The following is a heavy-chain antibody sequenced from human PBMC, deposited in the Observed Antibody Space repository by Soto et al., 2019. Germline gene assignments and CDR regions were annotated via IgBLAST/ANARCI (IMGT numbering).Heavy chain of an antibody. D-gene: IGHD6-19*01. CDR3: AVAVAGPTAIGY. CDR1: GFTFSSYW. J-gene: IGHJ4*02. Sequence: PGGSLRLSCAASGFTFSSYWMHWVRQAPGKGLVWVSFFISVGFTTSYADSVKGLFTISRDNAKNTFFLQMNSLRAEDTAVYYCAVAVAGPTAIGYWGQGTLVTVSS. CDR2: FISVGFTT. V-gene: IGHV3-74*01.